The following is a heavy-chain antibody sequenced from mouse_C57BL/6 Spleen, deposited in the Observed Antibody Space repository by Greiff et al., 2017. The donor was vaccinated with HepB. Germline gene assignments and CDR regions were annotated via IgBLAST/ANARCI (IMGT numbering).Heavy chain of an antibody. CDR3: TRGVPFDY. J-gene: IGHJ2*01. Sequence: EVQLQQSGAELVRPGASVKLSCTASGFNIKDDYMHWVKQRPEQGLEWIGWIDPENGDTEYASKFQGKATITADTSSNTAYLQLSSLTSEDTAVYYCTRGVPFDYWGQGTTLTVSS. V-gene: IGHV14-4*01. CDR1: GFNIKDDY. CDR2: IDPENGDT.